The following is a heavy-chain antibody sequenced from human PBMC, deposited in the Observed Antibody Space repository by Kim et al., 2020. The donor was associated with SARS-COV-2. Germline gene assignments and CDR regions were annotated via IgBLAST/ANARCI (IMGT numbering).Heavy chain of an antibody. D-gene: IGHD3-10*01. CDR1: GFTFSSYG. V-gene: IGHV3-30*18. J-gene: IGHJ6*01. Sequence: GGSLRLSCAASGFTFSSYGMHWVRQAPGKGLEWVAVISYDGSNKYYADSVKGRFTISRDNSKNTLYLQMNSLRAEDTAVYYCAKDTRLKVRGASYYYYYG. CDR2: ISYDGSNK. CDR3: AKDTRLKVRGASYYYYYG.